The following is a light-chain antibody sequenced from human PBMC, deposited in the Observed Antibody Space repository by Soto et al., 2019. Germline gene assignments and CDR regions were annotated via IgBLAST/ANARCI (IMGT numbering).Light chain of an antibody. CDR2: GAS. V-gene: IGKV3-20*01. CDR3: QQHGSSPWT. J-gene: IGKJ1*01. CDR1: QSVNSY. Sequence: EIVLTQSPGTLSLSPGERATLSFRASQSVNSYLAWYQQKPGQAPRLLIYGASSRATGIPDRFSGSGSGTDFTLTFSRLDPEDFAVYYCQQHGSSPWTFGQRTKVDIK.